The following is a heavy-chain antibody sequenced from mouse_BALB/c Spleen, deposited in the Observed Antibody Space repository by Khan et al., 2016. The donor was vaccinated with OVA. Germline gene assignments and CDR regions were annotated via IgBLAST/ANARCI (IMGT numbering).Heavy chain of an antibody. D-gene: IGHD1-1*01. CDR3: TRIYRSDFDY. V-gene: IGHV1-20*02. Sequence: EVELVESGPELVRPGASVKISCTASGYSFTGYFMNWVMQSPGKSLEWIGRINPHIGETFYNQRFKDKATLTVDESSSTAHMELRSLASEDSAVYYCTRIYRSDFDYWGQGTTLTVSP. CDR1: GYSFTGYF. J-gene: IGHJ2*01. CDR2: INPHIGET.